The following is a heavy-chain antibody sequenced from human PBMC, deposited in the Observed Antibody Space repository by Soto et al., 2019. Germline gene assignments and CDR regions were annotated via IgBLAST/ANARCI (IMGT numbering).Heavy chain of an antibody. CDR2: VDYDDNT. D-gene: IGHD6-13*01. Sequence: SETLSLTCRASGGSSTTVDSRWIRQPPGRGLKYIGYVDYDDNTDYNPSLKSRVTISVDRSNNLLSLRLASLTAADSAVYYCARPLSSYSSSWYYFDSWAPGTQVTVS. V-gene: IGHV4-59*01. J-gene: IGHJ4*02. CDR1: GGSSTTVD. CDR3: ARPLSSYSSSWYYFDS.